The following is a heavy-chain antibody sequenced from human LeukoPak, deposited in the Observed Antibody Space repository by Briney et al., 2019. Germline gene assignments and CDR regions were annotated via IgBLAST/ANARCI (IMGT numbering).Heavy chain of an antibody. D-gene: IGHD3-22*01. CDR2: IYYSGST. Sequence: SETLSLTCTVSGGSISGSYWSWIRQPPGKGLEWIGYIYYSGSTNYNPSLKSRVTISVDTSKTQFSLKLSSVTAADTAVYYCARERNYYDSGGCYYGEFDYWGQGTLVIVSS. J-gene: IGHJ4*02. CDR1: GGSISGSY. CDR3: ARERNYYDSGGCYYGEFDY. V-gene: IGHV4-59*01.